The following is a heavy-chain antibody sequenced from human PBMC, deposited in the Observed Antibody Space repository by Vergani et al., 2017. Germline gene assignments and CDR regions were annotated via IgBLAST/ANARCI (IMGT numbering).Heavy chain of an antibody. CDR2: IYPDDSVA. Sequence: EVRLVQSGAVVKKSGESLKISCQASGYTFTNDWIGWVRQLPGEGFEWMGVIYPDDSVAKYSPSFQGRVTLSVDLSISTAYLHWKSLAASDSAMYYCARQSTVCGGDCFSVAVEDWGQGTMVTVSS. CDR1: GYTFTNDW. J-gene: IGHJ3*01. D-gene: IGHD2-21*02. V-gene: IGHV5-51*01. CDR3: ARQSTVCGGDCFSVAVED.